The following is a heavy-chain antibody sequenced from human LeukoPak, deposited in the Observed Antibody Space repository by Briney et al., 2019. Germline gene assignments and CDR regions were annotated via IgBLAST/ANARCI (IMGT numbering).Heavy chain of an antibody. CDR1: GFNLNTYW. V-gene: IGHV3-74*01. CDR3: VRVTLIREGFDL. CDR2: ISSDGTCT. J-gene: IGHJ4*02. Sequence: GGSLILSCGASGFNLNTYWLNWVRQTPGKGLVWVARISSDGTCTDFADFVEGRFTISRDNAKNTLYLQMNSLRVDDTAVYYCVRVTLIREGFDLWGQGTLVTVSS. D-gene: IGHD3-10*01.